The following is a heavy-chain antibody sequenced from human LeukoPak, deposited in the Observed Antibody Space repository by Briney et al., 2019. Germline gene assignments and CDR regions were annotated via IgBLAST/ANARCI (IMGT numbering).Heavy chain of an antibody. J-gene: IGHJ4*02. D-gene: IGHD1-26*01. CDR1: GFTFSSYE. CDR3: ARDASRRVGATIPGFDY. CDR2: ISSRGSTI. Sequence: GGSLRLSCAASGFTFSSYEMNWVRQAPGKGLEWVSYISSRGSTIYYADSVKGRFTISRDNAKNSLYLQMNSLRAEDTAVYYCARDASRRVGATIPGFDYWGQGTLVTVSS. V-gene: IGHV3-48*03.